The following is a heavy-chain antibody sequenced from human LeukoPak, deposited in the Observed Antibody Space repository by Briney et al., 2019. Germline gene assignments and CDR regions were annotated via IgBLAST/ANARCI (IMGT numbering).Heavy chain of an antibody. CDR2: ISPTGSTT. D-gene: IGHD2-2*01. V-gene: IGHV3-74*01. J-gene: IGHJ4*02. CDR1: VFSLSGHW. Sequence: PGGCLRLSCIASVFSLSGHWMHWARQLPRKGRVWVLRISPTGSTTSYADSVKGRFTVSRDNAKNTLYLQVNNLRAEDTAVYYCAKADCSDIGCYVKDYWGQGALVTVSS. CDR3: AKADCSDIGCYVKDY.